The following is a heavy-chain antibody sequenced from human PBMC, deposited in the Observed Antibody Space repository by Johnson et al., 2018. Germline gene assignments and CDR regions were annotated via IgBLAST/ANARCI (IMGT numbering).Heavy chain of an antibody. CDR3: AKEAGGLWSSPGHMDV. CDR2: ISYDGSNK. D-gene: IGHD2-21*01. CDR1: GFTFSSYG. V-gene: IGHV3-30*18. J-gene: IGHJ6*03. Sequence: QVQLVQSGGGVVQPGRSXRLSCAASGFTFSSYGMHWVRQAPGKGLEWVAVISYDGSNKYYADSVKGRFTISRDNSKNTLYLQMNSLRAEDTAVYYCAKEAGGLWSSPGHMDVWGKGTTVTVSS.